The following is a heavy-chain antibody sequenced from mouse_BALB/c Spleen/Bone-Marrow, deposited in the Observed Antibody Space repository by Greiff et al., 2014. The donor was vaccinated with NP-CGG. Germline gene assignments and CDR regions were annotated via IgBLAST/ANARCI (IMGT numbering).Heavy chain of an antibody. CDR2: IDPANGNT. D-gene: IGHD2-4*01. V-gene: IGHV14-3*02. CDR1: GFNIKDTY. Sequence: DVQLQESGAELVKPGASVKLSCTASGFNIKDTYMHWVKQRPKQGLEWIGRIDPANGNTKYDPKFQGKATITADTSSNTAYLQLSSLTSEDTAVYYCANYDYGWYFDVWGAGTTVTVSS. CDR3: ANYDYGWYFDV. J-gene: IGHJ1*01.